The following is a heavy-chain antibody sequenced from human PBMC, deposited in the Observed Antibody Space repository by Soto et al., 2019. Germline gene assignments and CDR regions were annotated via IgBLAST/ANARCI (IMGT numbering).Heavy chain of an antibody. CDR1: GFTFSDHY. V-gene: IGHV3-72*01. J-gene: IGHJ6*02. Sequence: TGGSLRLSCAASGFTFSDHYMDWVRQAPGEGLEWVGRTRNKANSYTTEYAASVKGRFTISRDDSKNSLYLQMNSLKIEDTAVYYCATGGVGTHYYYGMDVWGQGTTVTVSS. CDR3: ATGGVGTHYYYGMDV. D-gene: IGHD2-8*02. CDR2: TRNKANSYTT.